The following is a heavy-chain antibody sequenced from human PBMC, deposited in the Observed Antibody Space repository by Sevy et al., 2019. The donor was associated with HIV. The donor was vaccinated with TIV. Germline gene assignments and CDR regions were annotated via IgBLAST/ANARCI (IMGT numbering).Heavy chain of an antibody. Sequence: ASVKVSCKASGYTFTIYGISWVRQAPEQGLEWMGWISAYSGNTNYAQNLQGRVTMTTDTSTTPAYMELRSLRFDDTAVYYCARTSSYGSGNYFDYWGQGTLVTVSS. D-gene: IGHD3-10*01. CDR2: ISAYSGNT. CDR1: GYTFTIYG. V-gene: IGHV1-18*01. CDR3: ARTSSYGSGNYFDY. J-gene: IGHJ4*02.